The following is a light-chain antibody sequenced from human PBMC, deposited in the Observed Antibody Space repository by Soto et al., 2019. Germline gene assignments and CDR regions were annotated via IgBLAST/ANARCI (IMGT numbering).Light chain of an antibody. CDR2: GAS. J-gene: IGKJ5*01. CDR3: QQRNKWPPNFT. CDR1: QSLRSS. Sequence: VRTQSPATLSLSAGERATLSCRASQSLRSSLAWYQQKPGQAPRLLLHGASARATGIPARFSGSWSGTDFTVTISSLEPPDFAVSYCQQRNKWPPNFTFGQGTRLYIK. V-gene: IGKV3-15*01.